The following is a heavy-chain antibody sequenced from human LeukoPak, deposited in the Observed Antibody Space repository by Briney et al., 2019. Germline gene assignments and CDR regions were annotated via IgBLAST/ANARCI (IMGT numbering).Heavy chain of an antibody. Sequence: SETLSLTCAVYGGSFSGYYWSWIRQPPGKGLEWIGEINHSGSTNYNPSLKSRVTISVDTSKNQFSLKLSSVTAADTAVYYCARHLYDSCGSDWGQGTLVTVSS. CDR1: GGSFSGYY. CDR2: INHSGST. CDR3: ARHLYDSCGSD. D-gene: IGHD3-22*01. J-gene: IGHJ4*02. V-gene: IGHV4-34*01.